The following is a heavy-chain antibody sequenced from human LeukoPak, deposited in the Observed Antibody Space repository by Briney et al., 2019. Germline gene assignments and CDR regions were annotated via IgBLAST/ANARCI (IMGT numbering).Heavy chain of an antibody. CDR2: IHTSGNT. V-gene: IGHV4-4*07. CDR1: GGSISSYY. CDR3: ARGYCSGGSCYPGGDWFGP. J-gene: IGHJ5*02. D-gene: IGHD2-15*01. Sequence: TASETLSLTCTVSGGSISSYYWSWIRQPAGKGLEWIGHIHTSGNTNYNSSLKSRVTISVDTSKNQFSLKLSSVTAADTAVYYCARGYCSGGSCYPGGDWFGPWGQGTLVTVSS.